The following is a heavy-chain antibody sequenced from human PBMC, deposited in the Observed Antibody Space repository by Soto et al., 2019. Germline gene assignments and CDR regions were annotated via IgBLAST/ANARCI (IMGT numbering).Heavy chain of an antibody. CDR3: ARRRGSSSWYDWYFDL. CDR2: IYYSGST. Sequence: SETLSLTCTVSGGSISSSSYYWGWIRQPPGKGLEWIGSIYYSGSTYYNPSLKSRVTISVDTSKNQFSLKLSSVTAADTAVYYCARRRGSSSWYDWYFDLWGRGTLVTVSS. J-gene: IGHJ2*01. D-gene: IGHD6-13*01. V-gene: IGHV4-39*01. CDR1: GGSISSSSYY.